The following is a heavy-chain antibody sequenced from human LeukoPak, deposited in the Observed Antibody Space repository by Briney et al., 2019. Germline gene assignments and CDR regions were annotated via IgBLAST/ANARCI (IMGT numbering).Heavy chain of an antibody. V-gene: IGHV3-33*07. CDR2: IWYDGSNK. J-gene: IGHJ4*02. Sequence: GTSLRLSCVASGFTFSSYGMSWVRQAPGKGLEWVAVIWYDGSNKNYADSVKGRFTISRDNSKETLFLQMNSLRAEDTAVYYCARDKMFYYGSGSYPLDYWGQGTLVTVSS. CDR3: ARDKMFYYGSGSYPLDY. CDR1: GFTFSSYG. D-gene: IGHD3-10*01.